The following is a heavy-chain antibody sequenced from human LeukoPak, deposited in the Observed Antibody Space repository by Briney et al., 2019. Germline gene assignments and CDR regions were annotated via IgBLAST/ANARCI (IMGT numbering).Heavy chain of an antibody. J-gene: IGHJ4*02. V-gene: IGHV3-48*01. CDR1: RFTFSDFS. CDR2: ISSSGSTM. CDR3: ARRGYSSILRDY. D-gene: IGHD6-13*01. Sequence: GGSLRLSCAASRFTFSDFSMNWARQAPGKGLEWVSSISSSGSTMYYADSVKGRFTISRDNAKNSLYLQMSGLRVEDTAVYYCARRGYSSILRDYWGQGTLVTVSS.